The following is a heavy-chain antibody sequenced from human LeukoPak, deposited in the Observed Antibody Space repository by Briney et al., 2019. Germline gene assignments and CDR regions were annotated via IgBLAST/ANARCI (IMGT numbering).Heavy chain of an antibody. V-gene: IGHV3-30*02. D-gene: IGHD4-11*01. J-gene: IGHJ4*02. Sequence: HSGGSLRLSCAASGFTFSSYGMHWVRQAPGKGLEWVAFIGYDGSNKYYADSVKGRFTISRDNSKNTLYLQMNSLRAEDTAVYYCAKVFMTTVDYWGQGTLVTVSS. CDR3: AKVFMTTVDY. CDR2: IGYDGSNK. CDR1: GFTFSSYG.